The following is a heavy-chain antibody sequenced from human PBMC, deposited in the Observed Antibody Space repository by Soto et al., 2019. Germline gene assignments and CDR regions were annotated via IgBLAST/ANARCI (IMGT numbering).Heavy chain of an antibody. D-gene: IGHD6-13*01. J-gene: IGHJ4*02. CDR1: GFTFSSYA. Sequence: GGSLRLSCAASGFTFSSYAMHWVRQAPGKGLEWVAVISYDGSNKYYADSVKGRFTISRDNSKNTLYLQMNSLRAEDTAVYYCATGNYYDYWGQGTLVTVSS. CDR2: ISYDGSNK. V-gene: IGHV3-30-3*01. CDR3: ATGNYYDY.